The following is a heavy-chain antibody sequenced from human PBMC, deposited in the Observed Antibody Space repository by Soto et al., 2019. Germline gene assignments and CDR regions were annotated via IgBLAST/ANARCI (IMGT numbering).Heavy chain of an antibody. D-gene: IGHD2-2*01. CDR3: AKEGSIYYAMDV. CDR1: GFAFSAYG. CDR2: ISGTGGST. V-gene: IGHV3-23*01. Sequence: GGSLRLSCAASGFAFSAYGMNWVRQAPGKGLEWVSVISGTGGSTKYADSVKGRFTISRDNSEKTLYLQMNSLRAEDTAVYYCAKEGSIYYAMDVWGQGTSVTVSS. J-gene: IGHJ6*02.